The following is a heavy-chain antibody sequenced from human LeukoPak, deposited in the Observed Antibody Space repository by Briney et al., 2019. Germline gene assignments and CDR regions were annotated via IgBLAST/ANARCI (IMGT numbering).Heavy chain of an antibody. CDR2: INPSGGST. D-gene: IGHD2-21*02. V-gene: IGHV1-46*01. CDR3: ATWGDSAYFDY. CDR1: GYTFTSYY. J-gene: IGHJ4*02. Sequence: ASVKVSCKASGYTFTSYYTHWVRQAPGQGLEWMGIINPSGGSTSYAQKFQGRVTMTRDTSTSTVYMELSSLRSEDTAVYYCATWGDSAYFDYWGQGTLVTVSS.